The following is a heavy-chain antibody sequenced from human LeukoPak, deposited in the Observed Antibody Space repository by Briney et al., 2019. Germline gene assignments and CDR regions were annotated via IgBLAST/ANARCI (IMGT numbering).Heavy chain of an antibody. CDR3: AREGQGGGYDYNY. CDR1: GGSISSYY. J-gene: IGHJ4*02. CDR2: IYYSGST. D-gene: IGHD5-12*01. V-gene: IGHV4-59*12. Sequence: SETLSLTCTVSGGSISSYYWSWIRQPPGKGLEWIGYIYYSGSTNYNPSLKSRVTISVDTSKNQFSLKLSSVTAADTAVYYCAREGQGGGYDYNYWGQGTLVTVSS.